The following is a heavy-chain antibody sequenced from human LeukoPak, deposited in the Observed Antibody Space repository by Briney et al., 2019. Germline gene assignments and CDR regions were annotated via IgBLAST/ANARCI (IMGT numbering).Heavy chain of an antibody. CDR1: GFTFSTYW. Sequence: GGSLRLSCAASGFTFSTYWMHWVRQAPGRGLVWVSHINSGDINTGACRTTYADSVKGRFTISRDNAKSTLYLQMNSLRAEDTAVYHCAFGTYSGYEWDYWGQGTLVTVSS. D-gene: IGHD5-12*01. V-gene: IGHV3-74*01. CDR3: AFGTYSGYEWDY. CDR2: INSGDINTGACRT. J-gene: IGHJ4*02.